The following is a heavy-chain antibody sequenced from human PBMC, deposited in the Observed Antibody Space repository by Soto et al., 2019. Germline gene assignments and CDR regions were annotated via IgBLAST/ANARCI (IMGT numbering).Heavy chain of an antibody. CDR3: ARGVVVTAIPYYYFGMDV. D-gene: IGHD2-21*02. CDR2: IIPIVGTA. CDR1: VVTFSKNA. J-gene: IGHJ6*02. Sequence: SVKVSCKASVVTFSKNAVSWVRQAPGEGPEWMGGIIPIVGTANYAQKFQGRVTITADESTSTAYMELSSLRSEDTAEYYCARGVVVTAIPYYYFGMDVWGQGTTVTVSS. V-gene: IGHV1-69*13.